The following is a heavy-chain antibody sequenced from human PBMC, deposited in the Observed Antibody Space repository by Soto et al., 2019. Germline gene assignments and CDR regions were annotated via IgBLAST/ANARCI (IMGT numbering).Heavy chain of an antibody. D-gene: IGHD2-15*01. J-gene: IGHJ4*02. V-gene: IGHV3-23*01. Sequence: EVQLLESGGGLVQAGGALRLSCGATGFTVRTNGMSWVRQAPGKGLEWVASFSSGSSDTHYADSLKGRFAISRDNSKNTLYLQMNSLRVEDTALYYCAGHGGYSYLGQGTLVTVSS. CDR2: FSSGSSDT. CDR3: AGHGGYSY. CDR1: GFTVRTNG.